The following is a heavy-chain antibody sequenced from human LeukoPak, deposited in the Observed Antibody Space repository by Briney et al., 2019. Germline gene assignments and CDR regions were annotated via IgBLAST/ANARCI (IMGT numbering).Heavy chain of an antibody. CDR1: GFTFSSYG. Sequence: SGGSLRLFCAASGFTFSSYGMHWVRQAPGKGLVWVSRINRDGSSTSYADSVKGRFTISRDNSKNTLYLQMNSLRAEDTAVYYCAKDDYRDYWGQGTLVTVSS. D-gene: IGHD4-11*01. CDR2: INRDGSST. CDR3: AKDDYRDY. V-gene: IGHV3-74*01. J-gene: IGHJ4*02.